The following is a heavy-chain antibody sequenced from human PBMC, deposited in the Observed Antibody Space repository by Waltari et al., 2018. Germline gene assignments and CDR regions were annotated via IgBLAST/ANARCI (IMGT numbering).Heavy chain of an antibody. CDR3: ARDSSSWYGNWFDS. CDR1: GGSFSGYY. J-gene: IGHJ5*01. D-gene: IGHD6-13*01. V-gene: IGHV4-34*01. CDR2: INHSGST. Sequence: QVQLQQWGAGLLKPSETLSLPCAVYGGSFSGYYWSWIRQPPGKGLEWIGEINHSGSTNYNPSLKSRVTISVDTSKNQFSLKLSSVTAADTAVYYCARDSSSWYGNWFDSWGQGTLVTVSS.